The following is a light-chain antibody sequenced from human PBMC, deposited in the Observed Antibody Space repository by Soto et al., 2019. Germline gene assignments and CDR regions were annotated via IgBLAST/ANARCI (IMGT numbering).Light chain of an antibody. CDR1: SSNIGKNY. V-gene: IGLV1-51*01. Sequence: QSVLTQPPSVSAAPGQTVTLSCSGSSSNIGKNYVSWYQQIPGTAPKLLVYDNHLRPSGIPDRFSASKSGTSATLDITGLQAGDEANYYCGTWDSSLSVGVFGGGTKVTVL. CDR2: DNH. CDR3: GTWDSSLSVGV. J-gene: IGLJ3*02.